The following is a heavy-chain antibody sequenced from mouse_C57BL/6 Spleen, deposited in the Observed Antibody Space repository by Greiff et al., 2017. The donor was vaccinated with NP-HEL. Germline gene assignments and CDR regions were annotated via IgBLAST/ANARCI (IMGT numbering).Heavy chain of an antibody. CDR3: SRANHDDYDHYWYFDG. D-gene: IGHD2-4*01. CDR2: IYPGSGCT. J-gene: IGHJ1*03. CDR1: GYTLTSYW. Sequence: QVQPKQLWAEPVKPGASVKMSCKASGYTLTSYWLTWVKQRPGQGLEWVGDIYPGSGCTNYNEKIQSKATLTVDTTSSTAYVKLSSRTSEDSAVFYCSRANHDDYDHYWYFDGWGTGTTVTVSS. V-gene: IGHV1-55*01.